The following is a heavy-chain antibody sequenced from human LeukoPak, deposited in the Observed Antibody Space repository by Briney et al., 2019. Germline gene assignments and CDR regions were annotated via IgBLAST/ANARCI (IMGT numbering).Heavy chain of an antibody. CDR3: ARGLRDSAGSRIPYY. V-gene: IGHV4-61*02. J-gene: IGHJ4*02. D-gene: IGHD6-19*01. CDR1: GGSISTDTYY. Sequence: PSQTPSLTCTVSGGSISTDTYYWSWIRQPAGKGLEWIGRIYTSGSTNYNPSLKSRVTISLDTSKNQFSLKVNSVTAADTAVYYCARGLRDSAGSRIPYYWGQGTLVTVSS. CDR2: IYTSGST.